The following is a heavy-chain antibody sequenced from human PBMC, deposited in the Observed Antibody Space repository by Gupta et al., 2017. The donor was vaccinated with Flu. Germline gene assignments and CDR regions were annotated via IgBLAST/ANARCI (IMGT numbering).Heavy chain of an antibody. CDR2: ISGSGGST. Sequence: EVQLLESGGGLVQPGGSLRLSCAASGFTFSSYAMSWVRQAPGKGLEWVSAISGSGGSTYYADSVKGRFTISRDNSKNTLYLQMNSLRAEDTAVYYCAKWDYYDSSGYYGGGYFDYWGQGTLVTVSS. D-gene: IGHD3-22*01. J-gene: IGHJ4*02. CDR1: GFTFSSYA. V-gene: IGHV3-23*01. CDR3: AKWDYYDSSGYYGGGYFDY.